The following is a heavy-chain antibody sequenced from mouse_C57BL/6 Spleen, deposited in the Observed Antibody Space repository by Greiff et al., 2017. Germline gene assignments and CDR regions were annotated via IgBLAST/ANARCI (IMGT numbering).Heavy chain of an antibody. Sequence: VQVVESGAELVRPGASVTLSCKASGYTFTDYEMHWVKQTPVHGLEWIGAIDPETGGTAYNQKFKGKAILTADKSSSTAYMELRSLTSEDSAVYYCTRSAYYYGSAYWGQGTLVTVSA. V-gene: IGHV1-15*01. CDR3: TRSAYYYGSAY. CDR1: GYTFTDYE. CDR2: IDPETGGT. J-gene: IGHJ3*01. D-gene: IGHD1-1*01.